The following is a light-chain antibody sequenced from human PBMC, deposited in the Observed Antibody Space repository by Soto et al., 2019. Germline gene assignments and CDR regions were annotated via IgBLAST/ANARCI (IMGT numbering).Light chain of an antibody. CDR3: SSYTSSSTLV. CDR1: SSDVGGYNY. CDR2: EVS. J-gene: IGLJ1*01. Sequence: QSVLTQPASVSGSPGQSIIISCTGTSSDVGGYNYVSWYQQHPGKAPKLVIFEVSNRPSGVSNRFSGSKSGNTASLTISGLQAEDEADYYCSSYTSSSTLVFGTGNKLTVL. V-gene: IGLV2-14*01.